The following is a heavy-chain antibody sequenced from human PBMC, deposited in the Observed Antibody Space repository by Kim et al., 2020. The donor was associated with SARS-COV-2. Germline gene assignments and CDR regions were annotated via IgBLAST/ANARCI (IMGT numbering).Heavy chain of an antibody. V-gene: IGHV3-11*04. CDR3: ARDVGYYRISYFDY. J-gene: IGHJ4*02. Sequence: ADSEKGRFTLSRDKAKTSLDLQMNSLRAEATAVYYCARDVGYYRISYFDYWGQGTLVTVSS. D-gene: IGHD4-4*01.